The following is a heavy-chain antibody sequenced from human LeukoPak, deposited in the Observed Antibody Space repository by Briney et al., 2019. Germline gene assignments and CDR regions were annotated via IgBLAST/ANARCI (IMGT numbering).Heavy chain of an antibody. CDR3: AKSKAYCGGDCYIYYFDY. CDR2: ISGSGGST. D-gene: IGHD2-21*02. Sequence: GGSLRLSCAASGFTFSSYAMSWVRQAPGKGLEWVSAISGSGGSTCYADSVKGRFTISRDNSKNTLYLQMNSLRAEDTAVYYCAKSKAYCGGDCYIYYFDYWGQGTLVTVSS. V-gene: IGHV3-23*01. CDR1: GFTFSSYA. J-gene: IGHJ4*02.